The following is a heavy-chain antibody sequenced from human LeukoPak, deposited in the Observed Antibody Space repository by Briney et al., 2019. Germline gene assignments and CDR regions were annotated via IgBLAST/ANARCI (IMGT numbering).Heavy chain of an antibody. CDR3: ARASYDSSGYYYEERWVAFDI. Sequence: PSETLSLTCTVSGGSVSSGSYYWSWIRQPPGKGLEWIGYIYYSGSTNYNPSLKSRVTISVDKSKNQFSLKLSSVTAADTAVYYCARASYDSSGYYYEERWVAFDIWGQGTMVTVSS. CDR2: IYYSGST. J-gene: IGHJ3*02. V-gene: IGHV4-61*01. CDR1: GGSVSSGSYY. D-gene: IGHD3-22*01.